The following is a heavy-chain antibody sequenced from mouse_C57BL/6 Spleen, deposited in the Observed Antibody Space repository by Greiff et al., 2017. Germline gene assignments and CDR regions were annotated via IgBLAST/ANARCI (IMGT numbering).Heavy chain of an antibody. V-gene: IGHV5-17*01. CDR1: GFTFSDYG. CDR3: ATFGGYYDYFDY. J-gene: IGHJ2*01. Sequence: EVKLVESGGGLVKPGGSLKLSCAASGFTFSDYGMHWVRQAPEKGLEWVAYISSGSSSIYYADTVKGQFTISNDNAKNTLFLQMTSLGSEDTAMYYCATFGGYYDYFDYWGQGTTLTVSS. CDR2: ISSGSSSI. D-gene: IGHD2-3*01.